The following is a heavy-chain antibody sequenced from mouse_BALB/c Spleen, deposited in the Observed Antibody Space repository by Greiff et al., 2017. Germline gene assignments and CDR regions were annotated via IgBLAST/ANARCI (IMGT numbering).Heavy chain of an antibody. Sequence: VQLQQSGPELVKPGASVKIPCKASGYTFTDYNMDWVKQSHGKSLEWIGDINPNNGGTIYNQKFKGKATLTVDKSSSTAYMELRSLTSEDTAVYYCERWGYGSSYAMDYWGQGTSVTVSS. D-gene: IGHD1-1*01. CDR2: INPNNGGT. CDR3: ERWGYGSSYAMDY. V-gene: IGHV1-18*01. J-gene: IGHJ4*01. CDR1: GYTFTDYN.